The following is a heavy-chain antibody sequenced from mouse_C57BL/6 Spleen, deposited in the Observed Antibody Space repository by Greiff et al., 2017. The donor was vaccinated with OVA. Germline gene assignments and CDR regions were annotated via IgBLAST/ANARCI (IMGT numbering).Heavy chain of an antibody. CDR1: GYTFTSYW. D-gene: IGHD3-2*02. Sequence: QVQLQQSGAELVRPGTSVKLSCKASGYTFTSYWMHWVKQRPGQGLEWIGVIDPSDSYTNYNQKFKGKATLTVDTSSSTAYMQLSSLTSEDSAVYYCARGGTAQALAMDYWGQGTSVTVAS. CDR3: ARGGTAQALAMDY. J-gene: IGHJ4*01. V-gene: IGHV1-59*01. CDR2: IDPSDSYT.